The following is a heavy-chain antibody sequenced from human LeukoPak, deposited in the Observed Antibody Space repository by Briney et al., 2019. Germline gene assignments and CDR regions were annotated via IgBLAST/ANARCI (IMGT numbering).Heavy chain of an antibody. CDR1: GFTFSNAW. Sequence: PGGSLRLSCAASGFTFSNAWMSWIRQPPGKGLEWIGDIDHSESPNYNPSLKSRVTISIDTSKNQFSLNLTSVTAADTAVYYCARDIASAGTGDYWGQGTLVTVS. V-gene: IGHV4-34*01. CDR3: ARDIASAGTGDY. J-gene: IGHJ4*02. D-gene: IGHD6-13*01. CDR2: IDHSESP.